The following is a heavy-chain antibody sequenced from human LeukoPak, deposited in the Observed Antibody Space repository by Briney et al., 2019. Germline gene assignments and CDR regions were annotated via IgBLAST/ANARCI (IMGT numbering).Heavy chain of an antibody. V-gene: IGHV1-2*02. D-gene: IGHD2-2*02. CDR1: GYTFTGYY. CDR2: INPNSGGT. J-gene: IGHJ5*02. Sequence: GASVKVSCKASGYTFTGYYMHWVRQAPGQGLEWMGWINPNSGGTNYAQKFQGRVTMTRDTSISTAYMELSRLRSDDTAVYYCARGPVVVPAALLGFWFDPWGQGTLATVSS. CDR3: ARGPVVVPAALLGFWFDP.